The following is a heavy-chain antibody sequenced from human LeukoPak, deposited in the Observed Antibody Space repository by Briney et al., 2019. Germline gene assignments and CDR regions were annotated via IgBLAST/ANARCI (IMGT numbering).Heavy chain of an antibody. CDR2: IYYSGST. Sequence: SETLSLTCAVYGGSFSGYYWSWIRQPPGKGLEWIGYIYYSGSTNYNPSLKSRVTISVDTSKNQFSLKLSSVTAADTAVYYCAGFRSDAFDIWGQGTMVTVSS. D-gene: IGHD2/OR15-2a*01. CDR3: AGFRSDAFDI. CDR1: GGSFSGYY. V-gene: IGHV4-59*01. J-gene: IGHJ3*02.